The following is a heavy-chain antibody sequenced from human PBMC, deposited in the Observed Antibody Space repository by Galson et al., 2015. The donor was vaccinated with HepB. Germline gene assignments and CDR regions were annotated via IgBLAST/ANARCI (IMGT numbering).Heavy chain of an antibody. CDR3: ARGPPDRGLYYGDYAGYFDY. V-gene: IGHV1-69*13. D-gene: IGHD4-17*01. CDR2: IIPIFGTA. Sequence: SVKVSCKASGGTFSSYAISWVRQAPGQGLEWMGGIIPIFGTANYAQKFQGRVTITADESTSTAYMELSSLRSEDTAVYYCARGPPDRGLYYGDYAGYFDYWGQGTLVTVSS. CDR1: GGTFSSYA. J-gene: IGHJ4*02.